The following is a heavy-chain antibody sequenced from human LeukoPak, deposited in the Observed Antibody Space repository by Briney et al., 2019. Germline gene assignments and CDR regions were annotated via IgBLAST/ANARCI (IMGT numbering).Heavy chain of an antibody. V-gene: IGHV1-69*13. CDR2: IIPIFGTA. D-gene: IGHD1-26*01. CDR1: GGTFSSYA. Sequence: SVKVSCKASGGTFSSYAISWVRQAPGQGLEWMGGIIPIFGTANYAQKFQGRVTITADESTSTAYMELSSLRSEDTAVYYCARDRPLKVGATYLDYWGQGTLVTVSS. J-gene: IGHJ4*02. CDR3: ARDRPLKVGATYLDY.